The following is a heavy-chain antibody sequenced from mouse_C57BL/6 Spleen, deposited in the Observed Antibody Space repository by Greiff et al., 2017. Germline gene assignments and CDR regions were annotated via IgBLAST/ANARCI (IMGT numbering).Heavy chain of an antibody. D-gene: IGHD1-1*01. J-gene: IGHJ1*03. Sequence: EVKVVESGEGLVKPGGSLKLSCAASGFTFSSYAMSWVRQTPEKRLEWVAYISSGGDYIYYADTVKGRFTISRDDARNTLYLQMSSLKSEDTAMYYCTRANYGSSSRYVDVWGTGTTVTVSS. CDR1: GFTFSSYA. V-gene: IGHV5-9-1*02. CDR2: ISSGGDYI. CDR3: TRANYGSSSRYVDV.